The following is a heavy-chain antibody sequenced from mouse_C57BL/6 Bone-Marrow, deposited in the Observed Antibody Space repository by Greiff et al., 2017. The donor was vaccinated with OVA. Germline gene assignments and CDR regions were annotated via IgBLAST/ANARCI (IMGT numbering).Heavy chain of an antibody. CDR2: IDPSDSYT. V-gene: IGHV1-69*01. CDR3: ANDYYGSSYWYFDV. Sequence: VQLKQPGAELVMPGASVKLSCKASGYTFTSYWMHWVKQRPGQGLEWIGEIDPSDSYTNYNQKFKGKSTLTVDKSSSTAYMQLSSLTSEDSAVYYCANDYYGSSYWYFDVWGTGTTVTVSS. CDR1: GYTFTSYW. J-gene: IGHJ1*03. D-gene: IGHD1-1*01.